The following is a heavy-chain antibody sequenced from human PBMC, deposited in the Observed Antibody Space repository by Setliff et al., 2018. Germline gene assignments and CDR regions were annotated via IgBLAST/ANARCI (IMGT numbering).Heavy chain of an antibody. CDR2: INSNGGNT. CDR3: ARSPANGGHDAFDV. V-gene: IGHV3-64*02. D-gene: IGHD6-25*01. CDR1: GFTFSSFA. J-gene: IGHJ3*01. Sequence: GGSLRLSCAASGFTFSSFAMHWVRQAPGKGLEYVSAINSNGGNTYYADSVRGRFTISRDNSKNTLYLLMGSLRAEDMAVYFCARSPANGGHDAFDVWGQGTMVTVSS.